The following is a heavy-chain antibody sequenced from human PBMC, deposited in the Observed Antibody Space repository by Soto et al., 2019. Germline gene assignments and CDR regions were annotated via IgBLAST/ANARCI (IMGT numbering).Heavy chain of an antibody. V-gene: IGHV3-30*18. D-gene: IGHD3-3*01. J-gene: IGHJ4*02. CDR3: AKETNHYDFWSGSDFDY. CDR1: GFTFSSYG. CDR2: ISYDGSNK. Sequence: GGSLRLSCAASGFTFSSYGMHWVRQAPGKGLEWVAVISYDGSNKYYADSVKGRFTISRDNSKNTLYLQMNSLRAEDTAVYYCAKETNHYDFWSGSDFDYWGQGTLVTVSS.